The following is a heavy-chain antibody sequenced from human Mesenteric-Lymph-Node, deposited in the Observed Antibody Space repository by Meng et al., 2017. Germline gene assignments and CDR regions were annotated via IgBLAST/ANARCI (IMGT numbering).Heavy chain of an antibody. Sequence: ASVKVSCKASGYTFTSYGISWVRQAPGQGLEWMGWISAYNGNTNYAQKLQGRVTMTTDTSTSTAYMELRSLRSDDTAVYYCARDHRRITSRPYGIDVWGQGTTVTVSS. D-gene: IGHD2-2*01. V-gene: IGHV1-18*01. CDR3: ARDHRRITSRPYGIDV. CDR2: ISAYNGNT. CDR1: GYTFTSYG. J-gene: IGHJ6*02.